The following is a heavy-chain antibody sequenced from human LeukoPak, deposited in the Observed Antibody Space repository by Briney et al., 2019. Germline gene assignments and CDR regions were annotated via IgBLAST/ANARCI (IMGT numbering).Heavy chain of an antibody. D-gene: IGHD3-22*01. V-gene: IGHV3-21*01. J-gene: IGHJ5*02. CDR2: ISSSSSYI. Sequence: GSLRLSCAASGFTFSSYSMNWVRQAPGKGLEWVSSISSSSSYIYYADSVKGRFTISRDNAKNSLYLQMNSLRAEDTAVYYCARARAEGDYDSSGYYTYNWFDPWGQGTLVTVSS. CDR1: GFTFSSYS. CDR3: ARARAEGDYDSSGYYTYNWFDP.